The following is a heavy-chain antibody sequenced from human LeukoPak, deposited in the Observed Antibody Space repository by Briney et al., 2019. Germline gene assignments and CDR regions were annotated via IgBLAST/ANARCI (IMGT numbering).Heavy chain of an antibody. CDR1: GFTFSSYA. V-gene: IGHV3-23*01. J-gene: IGHJ4*02. D-gene: IGHD2-2*03. Sequence: GGSLRLSCAASGFTFSSYAVSWVRQAPGKGLEWVSSISGSGGSTYSADSVKGRFTISRDNAKNTLYLQMNSLRAEDTAVYYCARVGFPAGFDYWGQGTLVTVSS. CDR2: ISGSGGST. CDR3: ARVGFPAGFDY.